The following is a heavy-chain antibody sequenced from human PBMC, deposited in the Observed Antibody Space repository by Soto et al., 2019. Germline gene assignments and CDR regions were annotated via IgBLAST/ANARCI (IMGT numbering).Heavy chain of an antibody. CDR3: ARDRVDSSSWYRIPYYGMDV. CDR1: GFTFSSYG. J-gene: IGHJ6*02. V-gene: IGHV3-33*01. Sequence: QVQLVESGGGVVQPGRSLRLSCAASGFTFSSYGMHWVRQAPGKGLEWVAVIWYDGSNKYYADSVKGRFTISRDNSKNTLYLQMNSLRAEDTAVYYCARDRVDSSSWYRIPYYGMDVWGQGTTVTVSS. D-gene: IGHD6-13*01. CDR2: IWYDGSNK.